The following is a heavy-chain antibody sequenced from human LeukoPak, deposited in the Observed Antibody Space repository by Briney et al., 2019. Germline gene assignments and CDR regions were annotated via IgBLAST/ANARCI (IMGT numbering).Heavy chain of an antibody. CDR2: INTSGGGT. V-gene: IGHV1-46*01. CDR1: GYTFTTRYY. CDR3: AREESGGYFDY. D-gene: IGHD2-8*02. J-gene: IGHJ4*02. Sequence: ASVKVSCKASGYTFTTRYYMHWVRQAPGQGLEWIGIINTSGGGTNYAQKFQGRATMTRDTSTSTVYMELGSLTSEDTAVYYCAREESGGYFDYWGQGTLVTVSS.